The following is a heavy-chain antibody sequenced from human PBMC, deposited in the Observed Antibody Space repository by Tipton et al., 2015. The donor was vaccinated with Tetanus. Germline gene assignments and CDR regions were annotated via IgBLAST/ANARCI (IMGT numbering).Heavy chain of an antibody. D-gene: IGHD3-22*01. Sequence: TLSLTCSVSRGSVRSGDYSWNWIRQPPGKGLEWLGYISHSGTTNYNPSLMSRVTLSLDTARGQFSLKLTSVTAADAAVYFCARDRRDFAYDSRGFYSPLYYFDNWGQGVRVTVSS. CDR2: ISHSGTT. J-gene: IGHJ4*02. V-gene: IGHV4-30-4*08. CDR3: ARDRRDFAYDSRGFYSPLYYFDN. CDR1: RGSVRSGDYS.